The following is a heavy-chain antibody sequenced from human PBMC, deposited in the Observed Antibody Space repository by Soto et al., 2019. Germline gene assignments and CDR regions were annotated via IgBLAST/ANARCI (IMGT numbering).Heavy chain of an antibody. Sequence: GGSLRLSCAASGFTFSSYAMSWVRQAPGKGLEWVSAISGSGGSTYYADSVKGRFTISRDNSKNTLYLQMNSLRAEDTAVYYCATYSGSYQPLPLNVAFDIWGQGTMVTVSS. CDR2: ISGSGGST. V-gene: IGHV3-23*01. CDR1: GFTFSSYA. J-gene: IGHJ3*02. CDR3: ATYSGSYQPLPLNVAFDI. D-gene: IGHD1-26*01.